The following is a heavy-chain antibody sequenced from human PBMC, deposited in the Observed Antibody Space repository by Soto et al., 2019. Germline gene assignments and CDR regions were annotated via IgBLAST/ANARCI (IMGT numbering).Heavy chain of an antibody. CDR1: GFTFNNYW. CDR2: ISYDGSNK. CDR3: ARDLLFYDSSGYYSGGMDV. V-gene: IGHV3-30-3*01. J-gene: IGHJ6*02. Sequence: VGSLRLSCAASGFTFNNYWMSWVRQAPGKGLEWVAVISYDGSNKYYADSVKGRFTISRDNSKNTLYLQMNSLRAEDTAVYYSARDLLFYDSSGYYSGGMDVWGQGTTVTVSS. D-gene: IGHD3-22*01.